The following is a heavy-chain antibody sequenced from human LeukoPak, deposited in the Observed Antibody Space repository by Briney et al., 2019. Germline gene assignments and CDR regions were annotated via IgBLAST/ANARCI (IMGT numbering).Heavy chain of an antibody. V-gene: IGHV4-59*05. CDR2: IYYSGST. CDR3: ARRPPALGAFDI. J-gene: IGHJ3*02. CDR1: GFTFNDYY. D-gene: IGHD6-6*01. Sequence: LRLSCAASGFTFNDYYMSWLRQAPGKGLEWVGSIYYSGSTYYNPSLKSRVTISADTSKNQFSLQLSSVTAADTAIYYCARRPPALGAFDIWGHGTMVTVSS.